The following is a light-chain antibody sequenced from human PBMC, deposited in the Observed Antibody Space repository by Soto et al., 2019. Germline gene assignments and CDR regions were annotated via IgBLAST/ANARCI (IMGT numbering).Light chain of an antibody. J-gene: IGKJ2*01. CDR3: QQSSNYRQELT. V-gene: IGKV3-11*01. CDR1: QSVSSY. CDR2: DAF. Sequence: EIVLTQSPATLSLSPGEGVTLSCRASQSVSSYLAWYQQKPGQAHRLLIYDAFNRATGIPDRFNGSGSGTAFTHTVSSVGPDDIAVYYGQQSSNYRQELTFGQGTKLEIK.